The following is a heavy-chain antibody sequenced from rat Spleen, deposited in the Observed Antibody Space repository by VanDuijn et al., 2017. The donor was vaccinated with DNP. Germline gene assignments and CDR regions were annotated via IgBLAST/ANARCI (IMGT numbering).Heavy chain of an antibody. Sequence: EVQLVESGGDLVQPGRSLKLFCAASGFTFSNSDMAWVRQAPTKGLEWVASISTSGGSTYYRDSVKGRFTIARDNAKSTLYLQMDSLRYEDTATYYWARHNNYFDYWGQGVMVTVSS. CDR3: ARHNNYFDY. CDR2: ISTSGGST. J-gene: IGHJ2*01. D-gene: IGHD1-10*01. CDR1: GFTFSNSD. V-gene: IGHV5-25*01.